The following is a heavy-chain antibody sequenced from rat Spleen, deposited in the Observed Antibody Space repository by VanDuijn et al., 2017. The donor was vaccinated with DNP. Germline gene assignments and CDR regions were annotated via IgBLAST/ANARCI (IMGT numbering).Heavy chain of an antibody. D-gene: IGHD5-1*01. V-gene: IGHV5-31*01. CDR3: TRENWVLDY. CDR1: GFTFNNYW. Sequence: EVQLVESGGGPVQPGRSLKLSCVASGFTFNNYWMTWIRQAPGKGLEWVASISSTGDNTYYSDSVKGRFTISRDDAKSTLYLQMNSLRSEDTATYYCTRENWVLDYWGQGVMVTVSS. CDR2: ISSTGDNT. J-gene: IGHJ2*01.